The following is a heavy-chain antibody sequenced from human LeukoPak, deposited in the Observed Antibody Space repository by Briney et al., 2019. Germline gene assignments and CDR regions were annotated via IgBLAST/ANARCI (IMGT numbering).Heavy chain of an antibody. CDR1: GYTFTGYY. J-gene: IGHJ5*02. V-gene: IGHV1-2*02. D-gene: IGHD2-2*01. CDR3: ASWDYANNWFDP. Sequence: ASVKVSCKASGYTFTGYYMHWVRQAPGQGLEWMGWINPNSGGTNYAQKFQGRVTMTRDMSISTAYMELSRLRSDDTAVYYCASWDYANNWFDPWGQGTLVTVSS. CDR2: INPNSGGT.